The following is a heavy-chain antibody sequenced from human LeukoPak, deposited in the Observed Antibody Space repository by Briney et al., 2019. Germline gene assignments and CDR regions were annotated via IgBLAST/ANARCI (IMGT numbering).Heavy chain of an antibody. CDR2: IYYSGST. CDR1: GGSISSYY. J-gene: IGHJ4*02. V-gene: IGHV4-59*12. D-gene: IGHD2-15*01. CDR3: ASHSSICSGGSCYIFDY. Sequence: SETLSLTCTVSGGSISSYYWSWIRQPPGKGLEWIGYIYYSGSTNYNPSLKSRVTISVDTSKNQFSLKLSSVTAADTAVYYCASHSSICSGGSCYIFDYWGQGTLVTVSS.